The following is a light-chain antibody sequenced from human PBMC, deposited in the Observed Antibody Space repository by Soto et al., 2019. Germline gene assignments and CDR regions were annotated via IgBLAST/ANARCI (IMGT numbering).Light chain of an antibody. CDR1: QSISSW. CDR2: KAS. Sequence: DLQMTQSPSTLSASVGAVVTITCRASQSISSWLAWYQQKPGKAPKLLIYKASSLESGVPSRFSGSGSGTEFTLTISSLQPDDFATYYCQQYNSYSWTFGQGTKVDIK. V-gene: IGKV1-5*03. CDR3: QQYNSYSWT. J-gene: IGKJ1*01.